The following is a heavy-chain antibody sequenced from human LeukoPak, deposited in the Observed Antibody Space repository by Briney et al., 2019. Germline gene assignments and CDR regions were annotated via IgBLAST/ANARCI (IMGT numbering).Heavy chain of an antibody. V-gene: IGHV3-21*04. CDR1: GFTFSSYS. CDR3: AKNTFIVLMVYAKRESDWFDP. Sequence: GGSLRLSCAASGFTFSSYSMSWVRQAPGKGLEWVSSISSSSSYIYYADSVKGRFTISRDNAKNSLYLQMNSLRAEDTAVYYCAKNTFIVLMVYAKRESDWFDPWGQGTLVTVSS. D-gene: IGHD2-8*01. CDR2: ISSSSSYI. J-gene: IGHJ5*02.